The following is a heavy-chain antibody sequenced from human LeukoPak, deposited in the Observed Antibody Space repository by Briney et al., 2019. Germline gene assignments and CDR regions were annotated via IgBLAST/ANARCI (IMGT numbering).Heavy chain of an antibody. V-gene: IGHV1-69*04. D-gene: IGHD3-10*01. CDR3: ARAEEDRSGSFCGGY. CDR1: ETFSSHA. Sequence: ASVKVSCRASETFSSHAITWVRQAPVQGLEWMGRIIPIVDLVNSAQKFQGRVTFTADKSTTTAYMELSSLRSEDTAVYYCARAEEDRSGSFCGGYWGQGTLITVSS. J-gene: IGHJ4*02. CDR2: IIPIVDLV.